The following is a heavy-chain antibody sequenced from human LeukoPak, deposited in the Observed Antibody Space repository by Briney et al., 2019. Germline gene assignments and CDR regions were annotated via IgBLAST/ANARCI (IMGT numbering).Heavy chain of an antibody. V-gene: IGHV5-51*01. Sequence: GESLKISCKGSGYSFSSYWIGWVRQMPGKGLEWMGIINAGNSDARYSPSFQGQVTISVDKSINTAYLQWGSLKASDTAMYYCARRTAESTVTFYLDFWGQGTLVTVSS. CDR3: ARRTAESTVTFYLDF. CDR1: GYSFSSYW. D-gene: IGHD4-11*01. J-gene: IGHJ4*02. CDR2: INAGNSDA.